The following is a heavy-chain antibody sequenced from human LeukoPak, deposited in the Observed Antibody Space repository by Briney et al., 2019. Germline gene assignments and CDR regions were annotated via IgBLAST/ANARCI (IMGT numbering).Heavy chain of an antibody. J-gene: IGHJ6*02. CDR2: ISGSRSYT. CDR1: GFNFNTYN. Sequence: GGSLRLSCVASGFNFNTYNMNWVRQAPGKGLECVSSISGSRSYTYYADSVKGRFTIPRDNAKNSLYLQMNSLRAEDTAVYYCARDRYSYGLGHYYGMDVWGQGTTVTVSS. D-gene: IGHD5-18*01. V-gene: IGHV3-21*01. CDR3: ARDRYSYGLGHYYGMDV.